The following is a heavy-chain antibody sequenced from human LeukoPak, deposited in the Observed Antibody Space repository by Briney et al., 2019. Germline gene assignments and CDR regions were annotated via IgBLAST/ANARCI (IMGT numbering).Heavy chain of an antibody. CDR3: ARHSEQLVLLDY. Sequence: SETLSLTCAVSGYSISSGYDWGWIRQPPGKGLEWIGSIYHSGSTYYNPSLKSRVTISVDTSKNQFSLKLSPVTAADTAVYYCARHSEQLVLLDYWGQGTLVTVSS. V-gene: IGHV4-38-2*01. D-gene: IGHD6-6*01. CDR1: GYSISSGYD. J-gene: IGHJ4*02. CDR2: IYHSGST.